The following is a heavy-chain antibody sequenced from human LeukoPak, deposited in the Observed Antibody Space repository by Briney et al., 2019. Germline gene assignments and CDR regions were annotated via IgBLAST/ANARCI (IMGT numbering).Heavy chain of an antibody. CDR2: IYYSGST. CDR1: GGSISSSSYY. CDR3: ARNFIAAAATEYNWFDP. V-gene: IGHV4-39*01. Sequence: SSETLSLTCTVSGGSISSSSYYWGWIRQPPGKGLEWIGSIYYSGSTYYNPSLKSRVTISVDTSKNQFSLKLSSVTAADTAVYYCARNFIAAAATEYNWFDPWGQGTLVTVSS. D-gene: IGHD6-13*01. J-gene: IGHJ5*02.